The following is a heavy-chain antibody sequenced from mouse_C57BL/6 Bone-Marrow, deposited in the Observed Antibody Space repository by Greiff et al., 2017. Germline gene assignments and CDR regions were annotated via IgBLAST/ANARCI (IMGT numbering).Heavy chain of an antibody. J-gene: IGHJ1*03. Sequence: VQLQPSVAEPVRPGASVLLSCTASGFIIKNPYLHWVKQRPEQGLAWIGRIDPANGHTKYAPKFMGKATITADTSSNTSYQQLSSLTSKDTAIYYCARRECYSCGREVWGTGTTGTGSA. CDR2: IDPANGHT. CDR3: ARRECYSCGREV. D-gene: IGHD1-1*01. V-gene: IGHV14-3*01. CDR1: GFIIKNPY.